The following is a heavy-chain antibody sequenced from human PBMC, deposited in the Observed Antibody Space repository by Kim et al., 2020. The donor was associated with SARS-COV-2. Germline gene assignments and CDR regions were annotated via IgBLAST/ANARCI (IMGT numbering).Heavy chain of an antibody. V-gene: IGHV3-21*01. CDR3: AAAGRDAFDI. CDR2: YI. Sequence: YIYYADSVKGRFTISRDNAKNSLYLQMNSLRAEDTAVYYCAAAGRDAFDIWGQGTMVTVSS. D-gene: IGHD6-13*01. J-gene: IGHJ3*02.